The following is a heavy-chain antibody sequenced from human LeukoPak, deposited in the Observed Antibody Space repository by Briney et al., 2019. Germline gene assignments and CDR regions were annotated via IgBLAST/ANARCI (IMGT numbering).Heavy chain of an antibody. CDR2: ISAYNGNT. Sequence: ASVKVSCKASGYTFTSYGISWVRQAPGQGLEWMGWISAYNGNTNYAQKLQGRVTMTTDTSTSTAYMELRSLRSDDTAVYHCARLYVPSYSYCGGDCYGFNWFDPWGQGTLVTVSS. CDR1: GYTFTSYG. J-gene: IGHJ5*02. CDR3: ARLYVPSYSYCGGDCYGFNWFDP. D-gene: IGHD2-21*02. V-gene: IGHV1-18*01.